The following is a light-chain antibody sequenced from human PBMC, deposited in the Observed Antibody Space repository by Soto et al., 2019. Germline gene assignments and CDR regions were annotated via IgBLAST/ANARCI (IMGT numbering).Light chain of an antibody. CDR3: QQYSSTPRT. J-gene: IGKJ2*01. V-gene: IGKV3-20*01. Sequence: EIVLTQSPGTLSLSPGERATLSCRASQSVDSSYLAWYQQKPGQAPRLLIYGASSRATGIPDRFSGSGSGTDFTLTISRLEPEDFAVYYCQQYSSTPRTFGQGTKLEIK. CDR2: GAS. CDR1: QSVDSSY.